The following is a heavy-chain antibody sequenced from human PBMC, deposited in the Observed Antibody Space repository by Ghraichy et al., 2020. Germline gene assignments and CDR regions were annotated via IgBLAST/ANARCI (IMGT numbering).Heavy chain of an antibody. CDR2: MHYSGNS. J-gene: IGHJ5*02. CDR1: GDSVSSSSYY. Sequence: SETLSLTCTVSGDSVSSSSYYWGWIRQPPGKGLEWIGSMHYSGNSYYNPSLKSRVTISVDTSKNQFSLKLNSMTAADTAVYYCETYSSSSGWFDPWGQGTLVTVSS. V-gene: IGHV4-39*07. CDR3: ETYSSSSGWFDP. D-gene: IGHD6-6*01.